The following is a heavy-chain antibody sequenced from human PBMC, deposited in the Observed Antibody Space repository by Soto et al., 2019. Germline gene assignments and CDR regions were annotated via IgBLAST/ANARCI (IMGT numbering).Heavy chain of an antibody. CDR3: ARVRGNQLLGWFDP. J-gene: IGHJ5*02. CDR2: VYFTGST. D-gene: IGHD2-2*01. CDR1: GDSMNSHY. V-gene: IGHV4-59*08. Sequence: SETLSLTCTVTGDSMNSHYWSWLRQPPGKALEWMGYVYFTGSTNYSPSLESRLTILVDTSKNQFSLKLTSVTAADTAVYYCARVRGNQLLGWFDPWGQGTLVTVS.